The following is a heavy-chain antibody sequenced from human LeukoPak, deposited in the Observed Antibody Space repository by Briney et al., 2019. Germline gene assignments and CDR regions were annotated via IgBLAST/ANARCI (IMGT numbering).Heavy chain of an antibody. Sequence: PGGSLRLFCAASGFTVSSIYMNWVRQAPGKGLEWVSIIYSDGSAYYADSVRGRFTISRDDSNNTLSLQMNNLKPEDSAEYYCARDVPAPHWGQGTLVTVSS. J-gene: IGHJ1*01. V-gene: IGHV3-66*02. CDR3: ARDVPAPH. CDR2: IYSDGSA. CDR1: GFTVSSIY. D-gene: IGHD2-2*01.